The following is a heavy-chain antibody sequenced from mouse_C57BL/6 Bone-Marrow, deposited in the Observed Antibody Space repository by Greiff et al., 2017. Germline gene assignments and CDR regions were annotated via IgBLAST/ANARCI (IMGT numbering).Heavy chain of an antibody. V-gene: IGHV1-81*01. Sequence: VQLQQSGAELARPGASVKLSCKASGYTFTSYGISWVKQRTGQGLEWIGDIYPRSGNTYYNEKFKGKATLTADKSSSTAYMELRSLTSEDSAVYFCAKRDALWFAYWGQGTLITVSA. J-gene: IGHJ3*01. CDR3: AKRDALWFAY. CDR1: GYTFTSYG. CDR2: IYPRSGNT.